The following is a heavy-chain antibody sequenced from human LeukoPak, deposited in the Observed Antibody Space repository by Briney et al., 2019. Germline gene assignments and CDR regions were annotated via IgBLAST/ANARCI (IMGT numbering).Heavy chain of an antibody. D-gene: IGHD1-26*01. CDR1: GFTFDNYT. Sequence: GGSLRLYCAASGFTFDNYTMHWVRQAPGKGLEWVSLISWDGGSTYYADSVKGRFTISRDNSKNSLYLQMNSLRTEDTALYYCARVGATEGYYFDYWGQGTLVTVSS. CDR2: ISWDGGST. CDR3: ARVGATEGYYFDY. J-gene: IGHJ4*02. V-gene: IGHV3-43*01.